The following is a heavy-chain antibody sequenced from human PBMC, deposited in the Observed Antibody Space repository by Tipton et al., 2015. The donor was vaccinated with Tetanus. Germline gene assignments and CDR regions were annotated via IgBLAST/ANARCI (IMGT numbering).Heavy chain of an antibody. Sequence: TLSLTCTVSGGSVSSGSYYWSWIRQPPGKGLEWIGYIYYSGSTNYNPSLKSRATISVDTSKNQFSLKLSSVTAADTAVYYCARAVVAAPPYYFDSWGQGTLVTVSS. V-gene: IGHV4-61*01. CDR2: IYYSGST. D-gene: IGHD2-15*01. J-gene: IGHJ4*02. CDR3: ARAVVAAPPYYFDS. CDR1: GGSVSSGSYY.